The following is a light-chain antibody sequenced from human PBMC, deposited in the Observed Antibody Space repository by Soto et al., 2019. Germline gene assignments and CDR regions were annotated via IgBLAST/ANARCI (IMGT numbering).Light chain of an antibody. CDR2: GAS. CDR1: QSISSY. Sequence: EIVLTQSPGTLSLSPGERATLPCRASQSISSYLAWYQQKPGQAPRLLISGASTRATGIPDRFSGSGSGTEFTLTISRLEPEDFAVYYCQQYGSSPYTFGQGTNLEIK. V-gene: IGKV3-20*01. J-gene: IGKJ2*01. CDR3: QQYGSSPYT.